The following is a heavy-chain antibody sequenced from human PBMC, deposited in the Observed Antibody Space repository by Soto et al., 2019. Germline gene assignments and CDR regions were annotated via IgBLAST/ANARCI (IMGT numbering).Heavy chain of an antibody. CDR3: ARSLTPIFGVVILKYYYYYYGMDV. CDR2: ISYDGSNK. Sequence: PGGSLILSCAASGFTFSSYAMHWVRQAPGKGLEWVAVISYDGSNKYYADSVKGRFTISRDNSKNTLYLQMNSLRAEDTAVYYCARSLTPIFGVVILKYYYYYYGMDVWGQGTTVTVSS. D-gene: IGHD3-3*01. J-gene: IGHJ6*02. V-gene: IGHV3-30-3*01. CDR1: GFTFSSYA.